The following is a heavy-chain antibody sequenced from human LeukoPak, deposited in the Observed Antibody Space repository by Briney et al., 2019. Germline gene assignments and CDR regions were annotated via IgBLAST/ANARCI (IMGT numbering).Heavy chain of an antibody. D-gene: IGHD3-3*01. CDR2: IYYSGST. J-gene: IGHJ5*02. CDR1: GGSISSYY. Sequence: SETLSLTXTVSGGSISSYYWSWIRQPPGKGLEWIGYIYYSGSTNYNPSLKSRVTISVDTSKNQFSLKLSSVTAADTAVYYCARSSTIFGVGIGGWFDPWGQGTLVTVSS. V-gene: IGHV4-59*01. CDR3: ARSSTIFGVGIGGWFDP.